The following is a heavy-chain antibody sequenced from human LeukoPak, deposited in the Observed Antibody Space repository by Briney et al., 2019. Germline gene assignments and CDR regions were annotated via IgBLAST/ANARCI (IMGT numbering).Heavy chain of an antibody. CDR1: GFTFTNYW. V-gene: IGHV3-7*01. CDR3: ATYRVSHGMDV. D-gene: IGHD3-16*02. J-gene: IGHJ6*02. CDR2: INADGSVE. Sequence: TGGSLRLSCAASGFTFTNYWMAWLRQAPGKGLEWVANINADGSVEYLVDSVRGRFSISRDNAKDQLYLQMNSLRAEDTAVYYCATYRVSHGMDVWGQGTTVTVSS.